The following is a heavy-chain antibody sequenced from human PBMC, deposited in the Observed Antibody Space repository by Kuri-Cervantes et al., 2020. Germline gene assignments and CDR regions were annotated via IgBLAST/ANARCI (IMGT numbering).Heavy chain of an antibody. J-gene: IGHJ6*02. D-gene: IGHD2-21*02. Sequence: GESLEISCATPGFTFSDHYMSWIRQAPGKGLEWVSSISSSSSYIYYTDSVKGRFTISRDNAENSLYLQMNSLRAEDTAVYYCASATADGMDIWGQGTTVTVSS. CDR3: ASATADGMDI. V-gene: IGHV3-11*01. CDR1: GFTFSDHY. CDR2: ISSSSSYI.